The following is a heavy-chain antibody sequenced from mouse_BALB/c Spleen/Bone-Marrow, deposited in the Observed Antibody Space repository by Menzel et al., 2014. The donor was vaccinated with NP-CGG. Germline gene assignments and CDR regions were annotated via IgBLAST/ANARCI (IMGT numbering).Heavy chain of an antibody. CDR2: IDPASGNT. CDR3: ARWEYYAMDY. V-gene: IGHV14-3*02. D-gene: IGHD4-1*01. J-gene: IGHJ4*01. Sequence: VQLQQSGAELVKPGASVTLSCTASGFNIKDTYMHWVKQRPEQGLEWIGRIDPASGNTKYDPKFQGKATITADTSSNTAYLQLSSLTSEDTAVYYCARWEYYAMDYWGQGTSVTVSS. CDR1: GFNIKDTY.